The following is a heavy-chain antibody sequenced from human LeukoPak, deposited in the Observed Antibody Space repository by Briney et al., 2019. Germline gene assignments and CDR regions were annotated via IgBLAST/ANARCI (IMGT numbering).Heavy chain of an antibody. J-gene: IGHJ4*02. CDR1: GGSFSGYY. V-gene: IGHV4-34*01. CDR2: INHSGST. CDR3: ARDDSSGYFFDY. Sequence: SETLSLTCAVYGGSFSGYYWSWIRQPPGKGLEWIGEINHSGSTNYNPSLKSRVTISVDTSKNQFSLKLSSVTAADTAVYYCARDDSSGYFFDYWGQGTLVTVSS. D-gene: IGHD3-22*01.